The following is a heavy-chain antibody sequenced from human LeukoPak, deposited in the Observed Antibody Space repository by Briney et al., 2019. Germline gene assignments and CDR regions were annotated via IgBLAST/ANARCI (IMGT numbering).Heavy chain of an antibody. J-gene: IGHJ6*03. D-gene: IGHD6-6*01. CDR2: ISSSGSTI. CDR3: AKDLQQYSSSSGAMDV. CDR1: GFTFSSYE. V-gene: IGHV3-48*03. Sequence: PGGSLRLSCAASGFTFSSYEMNWVRQAPGKGLEWVSYISSSGSTIYYADSVKGRFTISRDNSKNTLYLQMNSLRAEDTAVYYCAKDLQQYSSSSGAMDVWGKGTTVTVSS.